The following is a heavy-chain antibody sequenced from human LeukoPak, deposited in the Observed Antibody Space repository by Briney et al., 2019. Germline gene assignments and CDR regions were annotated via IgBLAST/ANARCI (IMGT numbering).Heavy chain of an antibody. J-gene: IGHJ4*02. CDR3: ARDRVGVVIAHFDY. CDR1: GFTFSSYG. Sequence: PGGSLRLSCAASGFTFSSYGMHWVRQAPGKGLEWVAFIRYDGSNKYYADSVKGRFTISRDNAKNSLYLQMNSLRAEDTAVYYCARDRVGVVIAHFDYWGQGTLVTASS. CDR2: IRYDGSNK. D-gene: IGHD3-3*01. V-gene: IGHV3-30*02.